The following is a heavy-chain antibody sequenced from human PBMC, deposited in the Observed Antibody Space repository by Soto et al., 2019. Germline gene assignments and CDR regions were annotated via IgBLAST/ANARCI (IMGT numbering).Heavy chain of an antibody. Sequence: ASVKVSCKASGGTFSSYAISWVRQAPGQGLEWMGGIIPIFGTANYAQKFQGRVPITADESTSTAYMELSSLRSEDTAVYYCARLTAMVRDYYYGMDVWGQGTTVTVSS. V-gene: IGHV1-69*13. CDR3: ARLTAMVRDYYYGMDV. D-gene: IGHD5-18*01. CDR1: GGTFSSYA. J-gene: IGHJ6*02. CDR2: IIPIFGTA.